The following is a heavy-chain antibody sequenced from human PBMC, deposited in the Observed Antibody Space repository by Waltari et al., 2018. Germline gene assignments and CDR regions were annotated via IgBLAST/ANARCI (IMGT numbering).Heavy chain of an antibody. J-gene: IGHJ4*02. D-gene: IGHD6-19*01. CDR2: IYSGGST. Sequence: EVQLLESGGGLVQPGGSLRLSCAASGFTFSSYAMSWVRQAPGKGLEWVSVIYSGGSTYYADSVKGRFTISRDNSKNTLYLQMNSLRAEDTAVYYCAKESRLGHYFGYWGQGTLVTVSS. CDR3: AKESRLGHYFGY. CDR1: GFTFSSYA. V-gene: IGHV3-23*03.